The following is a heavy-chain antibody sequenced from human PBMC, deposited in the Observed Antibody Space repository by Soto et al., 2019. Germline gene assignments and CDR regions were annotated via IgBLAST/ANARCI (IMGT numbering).Heavy chain of an antibody. Sequence: QVQLVESGGGVVQPGRSLRLSCAASGFTFSSYAMHCVRQAPGKGLEWVAVISYDGSNKYYADSVKGRFTISRDNSKNTLYLQMTSLRAEDTAVYYCARDEIRFSWAYGMDVWGQGTTVTVSS. CDR1: GFTFSSYA. V-gene: IGHV3-30-3*01. CDR3: ARDEIRFSWAYGMDV. CDR2: ISYDGSNK. D-gene: IGHD3-3*01. J-gene: IGHJ6*02.